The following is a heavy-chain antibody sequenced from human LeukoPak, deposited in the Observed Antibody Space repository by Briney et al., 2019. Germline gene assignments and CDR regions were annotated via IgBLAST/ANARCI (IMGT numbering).Heavy chain of an antibody. J-gene: IGHJ5*02. CDR1: GGSISSFY. CDR2: ISTSGST. Sequence: SETLSLTCTVSGGSISSFYWSWIRQPAGKGLEWIGRISTSGSTNYNPSLKSRVTTSVDTSKNQFSLKLTSVTAADTAVYFCARDHLELRRGQWFDPWGQGTLVTVSS. CDR3: ARDHLELRRGQWFDP. V-gene: IGHV4-4*07. D-gene: IGHD1-7*01.